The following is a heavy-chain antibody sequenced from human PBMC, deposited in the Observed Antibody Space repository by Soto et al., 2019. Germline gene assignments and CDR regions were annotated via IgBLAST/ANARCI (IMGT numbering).Heavy chain of an antibody. Sequence: SETLSLTCTVSGGSISRSGYFWSWIRQHPGKGLEWIGYIYDSGSTYYNPSLKSRVSPSVDTSKNQFSLNLTSVTAADTAMYYCARSSRSYLDYWGQGTLVTVSS. CDR2: IYDSGST. CDR1: GGSISRSGYF. J-gene: IGHJ4*02. CDR3: ARSSRSYLDY. V-gene: IGHV4-31*03.